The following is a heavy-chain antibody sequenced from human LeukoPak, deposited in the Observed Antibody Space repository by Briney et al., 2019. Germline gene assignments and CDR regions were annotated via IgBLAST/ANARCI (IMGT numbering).Heavy chain of an antibody. CDR1: GHTFTGYY. J-gene: IGHJ6*03. Sequence: ASVKVSCKASGHTFTGYYMHWVRQAPGQGLEWMGWINPNSGGTNYAQKFQGRVTMTRDTSISTAYMELSRLRSDDTAVYYCARDIVVVPAAMTLYYYYYMDVWGKGTTVTVSS. CDR2: INPNSGGT. D-gene: IGHD2-2*01. V-gene: IGHV1-2*02. CDR3: ARDIVVVPAAMTLYYYYYMDV.